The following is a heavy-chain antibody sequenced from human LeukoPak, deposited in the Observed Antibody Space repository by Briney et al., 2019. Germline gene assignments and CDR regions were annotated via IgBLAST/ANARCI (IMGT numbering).Heavy chain of an antibody. D-gene: IGHD6-19*01. CDR3: ARDQAPGIAVAHYFDY. CDR2: TYYRSKWYN. Sequence: SQTLSLTCAISGDSVSSNSAAWNWIKQSPSRGLEWLGRTYYRSKWYNDYVVSVKSRITINPDTSKNQFSLQLNSVTPEDTAVYYCARDQAPGIAVAHYFDYWGQGTLVTVSS. V-gene: IGHV6-1*01. CDR1: GDSVSSNSAA. J-gene: IGHJ4*02.